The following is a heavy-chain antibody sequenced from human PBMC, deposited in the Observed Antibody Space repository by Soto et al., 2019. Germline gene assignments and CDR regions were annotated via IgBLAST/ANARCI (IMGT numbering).Heavy chain of an antibody. J-gene: IGHJ4*02. V-gene: IGHV3-11*01. CDR1: GFTFSDHY. CDR2: ISSGGSTM. CDR3: ASDPCYSASAY. Sequence: PGGSLRLSCAASGFTFSDHYMTWIRQAPGKGLEWVSKISSGGSTMYYADSVKGRFTVSRDNAKNSVYLQMDSLRAEDTAVYYCASDPCYSASAYWGQGTLVTVSS. D-gene: IGHD2-21*02.